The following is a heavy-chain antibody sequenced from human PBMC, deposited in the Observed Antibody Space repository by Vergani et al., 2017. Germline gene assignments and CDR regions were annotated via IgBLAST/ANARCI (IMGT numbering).Heavy chain of an antibody. J-gene: IGHJ2*01. Sequence: QVQLQESGPGLVKPSETLSLTCTVSGGSISSYYWSWIRQPPGKGLEWIGYIYYSGSTNYNPSLKSRVTISVDTSKHQFSLKLSSVTAADTAVYYCARELRGYSYGPSAYFDLWGRGTLVTVSS. CDR3: ARELRGYSYGPSAYFDL. CDR2: IYYSGST. CDR1: GGSISSYY. V-gene: IGHV4-59*01. D-gene: IGHD5-18*01.